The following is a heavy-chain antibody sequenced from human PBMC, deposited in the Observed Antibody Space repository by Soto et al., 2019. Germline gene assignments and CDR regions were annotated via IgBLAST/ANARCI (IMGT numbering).Heavy chain of an antibody. D-gene: IGHD3-10*01. CDR3: ASIRVLLWFGELGFDP. CDR1: GGSISSGGYS. V-gene: IGHV4-30-2*01. J-gene: IGHJ5*02. CDR2: IYHSGRT. Sequence: SETLSLTCAVSGGSISSGGYSWPWIRQPPGKRLELIGYIYHSGRTYYNPSLNSRVTISVDRSKNQFSLKLGSVTAAETAVYYCASIRVLLWFGELGFDPWGQGTLVTVPS.